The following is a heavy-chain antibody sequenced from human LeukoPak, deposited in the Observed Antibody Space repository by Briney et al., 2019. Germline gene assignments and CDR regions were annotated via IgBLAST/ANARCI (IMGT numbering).Heavy chain of an antibody. CDR2: ISYDGSNK. D-gene: IGHD3-10*01. Sequence: GGSLRLSCAASGFTFSSYGMHWVRQAPGKGLEWVAVISYDGSNKYYADSVKGRFTISRDNSKNTLYLQMNSLRAEDTAVYYCAKDLVRGVIGYWGQGTLVTVSS. J-gene: IGHJ4*02. V-gene: IGHV3-30*18. CDR3: AKDLVRGVIGY. CDR1: GFTFSSYG.